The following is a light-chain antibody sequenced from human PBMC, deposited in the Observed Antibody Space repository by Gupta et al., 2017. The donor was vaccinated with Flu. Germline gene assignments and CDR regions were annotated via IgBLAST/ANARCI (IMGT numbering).Light chain of an antibody. V-gene: IGLV8-61*01. Sequence: QTVVTQEPSFSVSPGGTVTLTCGLNSGSVSSSYYPSWYQQTPGQAPRTLIYSTNTRSSGVPDRFSGSIRGNKAALTITGAQADDESDYYCLLYMGRDSWVFGGGTKLTVL. CDR2: STN. CDR3: LLYMGRDSWV. CDR1: SGSVSSSYY. J-gene: IGLJ3*02.